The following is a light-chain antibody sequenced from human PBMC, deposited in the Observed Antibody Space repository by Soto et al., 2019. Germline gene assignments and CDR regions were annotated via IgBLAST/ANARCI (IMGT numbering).Light chain of an antibody. Sequence: IVMTQSPDFLAVSLGERATINCKSSQSVLYSPNNKTYFAWYQQKPGQPPKLLIYWAYTRESGVPGRFSGSGSWTDFTLTISSLQAEDVSVYYCHQYYSAPQTFGQGTKVEIK. J-gene: IGKJ1*01. CDR2: WAY. V-gene: IGKV4-1*01. CDR3: HQYYSAPQT. CDR1: QSVLYSPNNKTY.